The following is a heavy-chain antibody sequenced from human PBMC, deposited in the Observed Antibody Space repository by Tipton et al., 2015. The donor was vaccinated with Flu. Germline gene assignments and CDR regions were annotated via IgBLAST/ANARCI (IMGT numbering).Heavy chain of an antibody. J-gene: IGHJ5*02. CDR2: IYTSGST. D-gene: IGHD2/OR15-2a*01. V-gene: IGHV4-61*02. CDR1: GGSISSGSYY. Sequence: TLSLTCTVSGGSISSGSYYWSWIRQPAGKGLEWMGRIYTSGSTNYNPSLKSQVTISVDTSKNQFSLKLSFVTAADTAVYYCARGQIFGWFDPWGQGTLVTVSS. CDR3: ARGQIFGWFDP.